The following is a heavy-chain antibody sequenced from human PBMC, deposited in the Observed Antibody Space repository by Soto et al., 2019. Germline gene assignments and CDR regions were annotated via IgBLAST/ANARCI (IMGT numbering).Heavy chain of an antibody. D-gene: IGHD1-26*01. J-gene: IGHJ4*02. Sequence: PGGSLRLSCAASGFTFSSYSMNWVRQAPGKGLEWVSYISSSSSTIYYADSVKGRFTISRDNAKNSLYLQMNSLRDEDTAVYYCARERRRELLAPIDYWGQGTLVTVSS. CDR3: ARERRRELLAPIDY. CDR2: ISSSSSTI. V-gene: IGHV3-48*02. CDR1: GFTFSSYS.